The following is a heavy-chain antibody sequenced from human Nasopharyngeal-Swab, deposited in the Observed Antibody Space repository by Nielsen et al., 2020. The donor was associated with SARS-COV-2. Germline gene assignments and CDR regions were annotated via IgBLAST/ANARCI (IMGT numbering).Heavy chain of an antibody. D-gene: IGHD6-13*01. Sequence: GESLKISCAASGFTFSSYGVHWVRQAPGKGLEWVAVISYDGSNKYYADSVKGRFTISRDNSKNTLYLQMNSLRAEDTAVYYCAKGDSSNWSDYYMDVWGKGTTVTVSS. CDR3: AKGDSSNWSDYYMDV. V-gene: IGHV3-30*18. J-gene: IGHJ6*03. CDR2: ISYDGSNK. CDR1: GFTFSSYG.